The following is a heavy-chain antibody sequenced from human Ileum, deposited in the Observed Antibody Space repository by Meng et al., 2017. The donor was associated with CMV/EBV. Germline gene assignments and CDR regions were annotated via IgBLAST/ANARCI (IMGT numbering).Heavy chain of an antibody. CDR3: ARESRYSYGLDY. Sequence: ASVKVSCKASGYTFTSYDINWLRQATGQGLEWMGWMNPNSGNTGYAQKFQGRVTMTRNTSISTAYMELSSLRSEDTAVYYCARESRYSYGLDYWGQGTLVTVSS. V-gene: IGHV1-8*01. CDR1: GYTFTSYD. D-gene: IGHD5-18*01. J-gene: IGHJ4*02. CDR2: MNPNSGNT.